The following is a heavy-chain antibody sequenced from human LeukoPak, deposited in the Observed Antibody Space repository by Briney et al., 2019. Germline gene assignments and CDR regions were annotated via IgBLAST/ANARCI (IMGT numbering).Heavy chain of an antibody. D-gene: IGHD4-17*01. CDR1: GYSFSDFW. J-gene: IGHJ4*02. Sequence: GESLKISCKGSGYSFSDFWIGWVRQMPGKGLEWMAIFYPGGLQSTYSPSFQGQVTISADRSISTAYLQWTSLKASDTAIYYCFRHAYGGKEIDYWGQGTLVIVSS. CDR3: FRHAYGGKEIDY. CDR2: FYPGGLQS. V-gene: IGHV5-51*01.